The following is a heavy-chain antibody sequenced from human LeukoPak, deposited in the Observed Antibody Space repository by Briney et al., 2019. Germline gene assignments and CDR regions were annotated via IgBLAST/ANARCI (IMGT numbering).Heavy chain of an antibody. Sequence: PSETLSLTCTVSGVSISSGGYYWSWIRQHPGKGLEWIGYIYYSGSTYYNPSLRSRVTISVDTSKNQFSLKLSSVTAADTAVYFCARRRVVVASTDGASGAFDIWGQGTVVTVSS. V-gene: IGHV4-31*03. J-gene: IGHJ3*02. CDR2: IYYSGST. CDR3: ARRRVVVASTDGASGAFDI. CDR1: GVSISSGGYY. D-gene: IGHD2-15*01.